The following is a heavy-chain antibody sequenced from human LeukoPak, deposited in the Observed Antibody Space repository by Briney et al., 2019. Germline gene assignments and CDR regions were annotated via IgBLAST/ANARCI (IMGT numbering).Heavy chain of an antibody. CDR1: GFTFNDYG. CDR2: INWNGGTT. D-gene: IGHD3-22*01. CDR3: ARDKHYYDSSNYV. V-gene: IGHV3-20*04. J-gene: IGHJ4*02. Sequence: PGGSLRLSCAASGFTFNDYGMSWVRQGPGKGLEWASGINWNGGTTRYADSVRGRFTISRDNTKNSLYLQMNSLRAEDTALYYCARDKHYYDSSNYVWGQGTLVTVSS.